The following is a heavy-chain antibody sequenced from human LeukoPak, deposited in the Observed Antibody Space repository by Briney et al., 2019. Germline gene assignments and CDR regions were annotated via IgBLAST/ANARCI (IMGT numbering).Heavy chain of an antibody. CDR3: ATGEQWELLGAFDI. D-gene: IGHD1-26*01. Sequence: ASAKVSCKASGYTFTSYGISWVRQAPGQGLEWMGWISAYNGNTNYAQKLQGRVTMTTDTSTSTAYMELSSLRSEDTAVYYCATGEQWELLGAFDIWGQGTMVTVSS. V-gene: IGHV1-18*01. J-gene: IGHJ3*02. CDR1: GYTFTSYG. CDR2: ISAYNGNT.